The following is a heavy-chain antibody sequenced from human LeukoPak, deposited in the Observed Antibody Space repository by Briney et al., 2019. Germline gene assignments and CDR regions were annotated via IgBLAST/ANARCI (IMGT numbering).Heavy chain of an antibody. D-gene: IGHD3-22*01. Sequence: PGGSLRLSCAASGFTFSSYSMNWVRRAPGKGLEWVSSISSSSSYIYYADSVKGRFTISRDNAENSLYLQMNSLRAEDTAVYYCAREEGASYYYDSSGTADYWGQGTLVTVSS. CDR3: AREEGASYYYDSSGTADY. J-gene: IGHJ4*02. CDR1: GFTFSSYS. V-gene: IGHV3-21*01. CDR2: ISSSSSYI.